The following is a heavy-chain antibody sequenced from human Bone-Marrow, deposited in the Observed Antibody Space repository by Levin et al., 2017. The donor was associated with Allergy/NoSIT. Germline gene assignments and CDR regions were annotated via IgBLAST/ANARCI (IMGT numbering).Heavy chain of an antibody. CDR2: IYYTGVT. Sequence: SETLSLTCTVSAGSISSPGYYWSWIRRHPRRGLEWIGFIYYTGVTYYNPSLKSSVAISVDTSKNQFSLSLTSVTAADTAVYYCAGRLWGPVWGQGILVTVSS. V-gene: IGHV4-31*01. CDR1: AGSISSPGYY. CDR3: AGRLWGPV. D-gene: IGHD3-16*01. J-gene: IGHJ4*02.